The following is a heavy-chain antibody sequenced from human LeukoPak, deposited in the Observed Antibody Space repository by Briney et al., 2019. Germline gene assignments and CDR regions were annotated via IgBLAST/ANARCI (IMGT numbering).Heavy chain of an antibody. V-gene: IGHV4-34*01. CDR2: INHSGST. CDR1: GFTFSFAA. D-gene: IGHD2-2*01. J-gene: IGHJ5*02. Sequence: PGGSLRLSCAASGFTFSFAAMTWVRQPPGKGLEWIGEINHSGSTNYNPSLKSRVTISVDTSKNQFSLKLSSVTAADTAVYYCARGPHCSSTSCPVWFDPWGQGTLVTVSS. CDR3: ARGPHCSSTSCPVWFDP.